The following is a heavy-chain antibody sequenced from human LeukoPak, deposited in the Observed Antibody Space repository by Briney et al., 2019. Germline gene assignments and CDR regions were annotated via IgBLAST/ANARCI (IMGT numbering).Heavy chain of an antibody. Sequence: ASVKVSCKVSGYTLTELSLHWVRQAPGKGLEWMGRFDPEDGGTIYAQKFQGRVTMTEDTSTDTAYMELSSLRSEDTAVYFCAVSLTTGGYYGMDVWGQGTTVTVSS. CDR3: AVSLTTGGYYGMDV. CDR1: GYTLTELS. CDR2: FDPEDGGT. J-gene: IGHJ6*02. V-gene: IGHV1-24*01. D-gene: IGHD1-1*01.